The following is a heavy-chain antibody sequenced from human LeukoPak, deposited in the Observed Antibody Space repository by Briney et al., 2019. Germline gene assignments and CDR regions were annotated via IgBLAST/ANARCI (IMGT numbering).Heavy chain of an antibody. J-gene: IGHJ3*02. D-gene: IGHD6-13*01. Sequence: PSETLSLTCTVSGGSISSGGYYWSWIRQPPGKGLEWIGYIYHSGSTYYNPSLKSRVTISVDRSKNQFSLKLSSVTAADTAVYYCARSGYSSSWYVGGAFDIWGQGTMVTVSS. CDR1: GGSISSGGYY. CDR2: IYHSGST. CDR3: ARSGYSSSWYVGGAFDI. V-gene: IGHV4-30-2*01.